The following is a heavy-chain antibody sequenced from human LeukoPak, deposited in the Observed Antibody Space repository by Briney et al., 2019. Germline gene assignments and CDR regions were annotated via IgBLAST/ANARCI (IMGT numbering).Heavy chain of an antibody. CDR3: AEGSSYYDSSGYYYGPSVY. J-gene: IGHJ4*02. CDR1: GFTFSSYG. V-gene: IGHV3-30*02. CDR2: IRYDGSNK. Sequence: GGSLRLSCAASGFTFSSYGMHWVRQAPGKGLEWVAFIRYDGSNKYYADSVKGRFTISRDNSKNTLYLQMNSLRAEDTAVYCCAEGSSYYDSSGYYYGPSVYWGQGTLVTVSS. D-gene: IGHD3-22*01.